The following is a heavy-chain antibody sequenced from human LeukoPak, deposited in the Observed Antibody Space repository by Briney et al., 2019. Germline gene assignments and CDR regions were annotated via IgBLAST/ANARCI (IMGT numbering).Heavy chain of an antibody. CDR2: INPNSGGS. V-gene: IGHV1-2*06. CDR1: GYTFIDYY. J-gene: IGHJ4*02. D-gene: IGHD5-18*01. CDR3: ARDLPVTWGYHPLPDY. Sequence: ASVKVSCKASGYTFIDYYIHWVRQAPGQGLEWMGRINPNSGGSNYAQNFQDRVTMTRDTSISTAYMELSRLTSDDTALYYCARDLPVTWGYHPLPDYWGQGTLVTVSS.